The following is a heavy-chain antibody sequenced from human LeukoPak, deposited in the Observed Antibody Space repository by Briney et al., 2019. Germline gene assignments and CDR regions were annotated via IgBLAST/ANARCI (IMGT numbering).Heavy chain of an antibody. CDR1: GFTFDDYG. Sequence: GGSLRLSCAASGFTFDDYGMSWVRQAPGKGLEWVSGINWNGGSTGYADSVKGRFTISRDNAKNSLYLQMNSLRAEDTALYYCAREVYSSSWYGKSYYCDYWGQGTLVTVSS. D-gene: IGHD6-13*01. J-gene: IGHJ4*02. CDR2: INWNGGST. V-gene: IGHV3-20*04. CDR3: AREVYSSSWYGKSYYCDY.